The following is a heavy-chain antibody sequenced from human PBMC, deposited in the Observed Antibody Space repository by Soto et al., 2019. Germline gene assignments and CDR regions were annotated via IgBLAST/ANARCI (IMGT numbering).Heavy chain of an antibody. CDR3: ARSPLYSSSWAYYYGMDV. D-gene: IGHD6-13*01. J-gene: IGHJ6*02. CDR1: GFTFSSYA. Sequence: PGGCMRLSCAASGFTFSSYAMHWVRQAPGKGLEWVAVISYDGSNKYYADSVKGRFTISRDNSKNTLYLQMNSLRAEDTAVYYCARSPLYSSSWAYYYGMDVWGQGTTVTVSS. V-gene: IGHV3-30-3*01. CDR2: ISYDGSNK.